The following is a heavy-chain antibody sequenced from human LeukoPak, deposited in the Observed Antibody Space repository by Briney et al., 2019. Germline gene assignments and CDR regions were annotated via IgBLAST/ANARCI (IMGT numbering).Heavy chain of an antibody. Sequence: GGSLRLSCAASVFTVSSNYMSWVRQAPGKGLEWVSVIYSGGSTYYADSAKGRFTISRDNSKNTLYLQMNSLRAEDTAVYYSVVEGSGSHDAFDIWGQGTMVTVSS. CDR1: VFTVSSNY. CDR3: VVEGSGSHDAFDI. D-gene: IGHD3-10*01. CDR2: IYSGGST. J-gene: IGHJ3*02. V-gene: IGHV3-66*02.